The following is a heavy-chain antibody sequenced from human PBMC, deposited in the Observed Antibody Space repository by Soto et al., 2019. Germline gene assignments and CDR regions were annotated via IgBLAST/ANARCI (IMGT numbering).Heavy chain of an antibody. J-gene: IGHJ4*02. CDR1: GGTFSSYA. D-gene: IGHD2-21*02. Sequence: SVKVSCKASGGTFSSYAISWVRQAPGQGLEWMGGIIPIFGTANYAQKFQGRVTITADESTSTAYMELSSLRSEDTAVYYCARDPAYCGGDCYSSIWGQGTLVTVSS. CDR2: IIPIFGTA. CDR3: ARDPAYCGGDCYSSI. V-gene: IGHV1-69*13.